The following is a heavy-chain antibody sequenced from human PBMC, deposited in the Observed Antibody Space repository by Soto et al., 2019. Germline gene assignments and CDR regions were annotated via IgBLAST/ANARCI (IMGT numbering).Heavy chain of an antibody. CDR2: IYHSGTT. Sequence: QVQLQESGPGLVEPSGTLSLTCAVSGASISNTNWWSWVRQPPGKGLEWIGEIYHSGTTNCDPSLKSRVTISVDKSKKQFSLKLSSVTAADTAVYYCAIPGAGDFDYWGQGTLVTVSS. CDR1: GASISNTNW. V-gene: IGHV4-4*02. CDR3: AIPGAGDFDY. D-gene: IGHD6-13*01. J-gene: IGHJ4*02.